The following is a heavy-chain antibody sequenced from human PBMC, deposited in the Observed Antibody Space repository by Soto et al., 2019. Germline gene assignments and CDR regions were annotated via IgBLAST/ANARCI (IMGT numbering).Heavy chain of an antibody. CDR3: ARYSSNWFQTEGMDV. V-gene: IGHV4-4*07. J-gene: IGHJ6*02. CDR2: IDTSGNT. CDR1: GGSISTYY. Sequence: KSSETLSLTCTVSGGSISTYYWSWIRQPAGKGLEWIGRIDTSGNTNYNPSLKSRVTMPVDTSKKQFSLKLTSVTAADTAVYYCARYSSNWFQTEGMDVWGQGTTVTVSS. D-gene: IGHD6-13*01.